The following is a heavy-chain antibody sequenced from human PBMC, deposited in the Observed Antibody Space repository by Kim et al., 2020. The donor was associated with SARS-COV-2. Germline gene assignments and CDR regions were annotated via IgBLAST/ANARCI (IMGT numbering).Heavy chain of an antibody. CDR1: GFTFGDYA. CDR3: AKPMVRGVIPGAFDI. D-gene: IGHD3-10*01. CDR2: ISWNSGSI. Sequence: GGSLRLSCAASGFTFGDYAIHWVRQAPGKGLEWVSGISWNSGSIGYADSVKGRFTISRDNAKNSLYLRMNSLRTEDTALYYCAKPMVRGVIPGAFDIWG. J-gene: IGHJ3*02. V-gene: IGHV3-9*01.